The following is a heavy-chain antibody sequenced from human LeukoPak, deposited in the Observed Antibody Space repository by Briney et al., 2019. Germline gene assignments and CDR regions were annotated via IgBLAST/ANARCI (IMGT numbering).Heavy chain of an antibody. J-gene: IGHJ4*02. D-gene: IGHD5-18*01. CDR1: GYSISSGYY. Sequence: PSETLSLTCAVSGYSISSGYYWGGSRPPPGKGLEGIGSIYHSGSTYYNPSLKSRVTISVDTSKNHFSLKLSSVTAADTAVYYCARDSHTAMDYWGQGTLVTVSS. V-gene: IGHV4-38-2*02. CDR3: ARDSHTAMDY. CDR2: IYHSGST.